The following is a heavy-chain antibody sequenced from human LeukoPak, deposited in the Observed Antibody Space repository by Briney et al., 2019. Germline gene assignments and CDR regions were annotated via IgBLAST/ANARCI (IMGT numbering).Heavy chain of an antibody. Sequence: GGSLRLSCAASGFTFSDFAMIWVRQPPGKGLEWVSYISSSGSTIYYADSVKGRFTISRDNAKKSLYLQMDSLRAEDTAVYYCARDGGDYGSGSYYAYWGQGTLVTVSS. D-gene: IGHD3-10*01. CDR1: GFTFSDFA. V-gene: IGHV3-48*03. J-gene: IGHJ4*02. CDR2: ISSSGSTI. CDR3: ARDGGDYGSGSYYAY.